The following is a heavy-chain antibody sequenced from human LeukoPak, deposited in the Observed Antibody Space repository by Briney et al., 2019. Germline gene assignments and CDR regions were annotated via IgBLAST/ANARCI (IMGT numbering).Heavy chain of an antibody. CDR3: AREDPAIAAAGYNWFDP. CDR2: IIPIFGTA. D-gene: IGHD6-13*01. CDR1: GGTFSSYA. V-gene: IGHV1-69*05. J-gene: IGHJ5*02. Sequence: SVKVSCKASGGTFSSYAISWVRQAPGQGLEWMGGIIPIFGTANYAQKFQGRVTITTDESTSTAYMELSSLRSEDTAVYYCAREDPAIAAAGYNWFDPWGQGTLVTVSS.